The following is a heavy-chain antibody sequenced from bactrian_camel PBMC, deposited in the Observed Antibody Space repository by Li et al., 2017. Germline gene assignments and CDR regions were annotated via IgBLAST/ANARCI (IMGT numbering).Heavy chain of an antibody. CDR2: LTSGDDAT. CDR1: GFSFSNHW. V-gene: IGHV3S1*01. D-gene: IGHD4*01. CDR3: AADPGRAMRLWQFIACGRYNY. Sequence: HVQLVESGGGLVQNGGSLRLSCAASGFSFSNHWMFWVRQAPGKGLEWVSMLTSGDDATYYADSVKGRFTISKDNAKNTLYLQMNSLKPEDTAVYYCAADPGRAMRLWQFIACGRYNYWGQGTQVTVS. J-gene: IGHJ4*01.